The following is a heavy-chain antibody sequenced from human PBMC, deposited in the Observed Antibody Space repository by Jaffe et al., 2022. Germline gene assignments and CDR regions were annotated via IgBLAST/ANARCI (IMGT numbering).Heavy chain of an antibody. CDR3: ARSLWGDDDAFDI. D-gene: IGHD3-16*01. CDR2: IIPILGIA. V-gene: IGHV1-69*02. J-gene: IGHJ3*02. CDR1: GGTFSSYT. Sequence: QVQLVQSGAEVKKPGSSVKVSCKASGGTFSSYTISWVRQAPGQGLEWMGRIIPILGIANYAQKFQGRVTITADKSTSTAYMELSSLRSEDTAVYYCARSLWGDDDAFDIWGQGTMVTVSS.